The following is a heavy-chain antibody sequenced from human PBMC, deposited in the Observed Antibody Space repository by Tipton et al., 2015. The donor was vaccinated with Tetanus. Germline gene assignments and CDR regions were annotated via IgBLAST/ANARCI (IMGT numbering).Heavy chain of an antibody. V-gene: IGHV4-61*01. D-gene: IGHD3-9*01. CDR2: VSYSGRT. Sequence: TLSLTCTVSGGSVRSGSYSWNWIRQPPGKGLEWLAYVSYSGRTNSNYSLKSRITVSQDTSKNQFSLRLTSVTAADTAVYYCARSGYYSRAYYHYRMDVWGQGTTVSVSS. J-gene: IGHJ6*02. CDR3: ARSGYYSRAYYHYRMDV. CDR1: GGSVRSGSYS.